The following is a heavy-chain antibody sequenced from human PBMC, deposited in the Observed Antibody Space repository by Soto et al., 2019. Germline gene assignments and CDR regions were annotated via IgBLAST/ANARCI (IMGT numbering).Heavy chain of an antibody. CDR2: IIPIFGTA. CDR1: GGTFSSYA. Sequence: SVKVSCKASGGTFSSYAISWVRQAPGQGLEWMGGIIPIFGTANYAQKFQGRVTITADKSTSTAYMELSSLRSEDTAVYYCARDPNYYDSSGYYAGYWCQGTLVTVSS. D-gene: IGHD3-22*01. J-gene: IGHJ4*02. CDR3: ARDPNYYDSSGYYAGY. V-gene: IGHV1-69*06.